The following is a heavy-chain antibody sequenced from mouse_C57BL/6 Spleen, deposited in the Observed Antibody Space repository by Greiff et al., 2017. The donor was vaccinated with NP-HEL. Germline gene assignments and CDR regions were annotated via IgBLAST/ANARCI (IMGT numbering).Heavy chain of an antibody. D-gene: IGHD1-1*01. Sequence: QVQLQQPGAELVMPGASVKLSCKASGYTFTSYWMHWVKQRPGQGLEWIGEIDPSDSYTNYNQKFKGKSTLTVDKSSSTAYMQLSSLTSEDSAVYYCARSRSSYPFGSWGQGTTLTVSS. CDR3: ARSRSSYPFGS. CDR1: GYTFTSYW. V-gene: IGHV1-69*01. CDR2: IDPSDSYT. J-gene: IGHJ2*01.